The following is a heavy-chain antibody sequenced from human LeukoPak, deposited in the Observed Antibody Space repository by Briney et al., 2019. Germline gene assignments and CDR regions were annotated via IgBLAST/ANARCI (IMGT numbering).Heavy chain of an antibody. D-gene: IGHD5-24*01. V-gene: IGHV1-69*04. CDR1: GGTFSSYA. CDR2: IIPILGIA. J-gene: IGHJ4*02. CDR3: ARDAGRDDYNEYYFDY. Sequence: GASVKVSCKASGGTFSSYAISWVRQAPGQGLEWMGRIIPILGIANYAQKFQGRVTITADKSTSTAYMELSSLRSEDTAVYYCARDAGRDDYNEYYFDYWGQGTLVTVSS.